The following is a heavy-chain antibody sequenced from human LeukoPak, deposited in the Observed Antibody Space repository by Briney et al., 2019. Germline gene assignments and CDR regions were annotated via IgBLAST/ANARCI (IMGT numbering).Heavy chain of an antibody. J-gene: IGHJ4*02. V-gene: IGHV3-66*01. CDR1: GFTVSSNY. CDR2: IYSGGST. CDR3: AREGSYYPYSFDY. D-gene: IGHD1-26*01. Sequence: GGSLRLSCAASGFTVSSNYMSWVRQAPGKGLEWVSVIYSGGSTYYADSVKGRFTISRDNSKNTLYLQMNSLRAEDTAVYYCAREGSYYPYSFDYWGQGTLVTVSS.